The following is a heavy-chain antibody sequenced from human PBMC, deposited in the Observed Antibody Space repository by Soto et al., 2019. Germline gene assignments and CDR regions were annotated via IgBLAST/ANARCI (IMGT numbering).Heavy chain of an antibody. CDR1: GFTFSSYG. D-gene: IGHD2-15*01. J-gene: IGHJ3*02. Sequence: GGSLRLSCAASGFTFSSYGMHWVRQAPGKGLEWVALIWFDGSYKYYTESVKGRFTISRDNSKSTLYLQMNSLRAEDTAVYYCARLYCSASSCYSVGAFDIRGQGTMVTVSS. CDR3: ARLYCSASSCYSVGAFDI. V-gene: IGHV3-33*01. CDR2: IWFDGSYK.